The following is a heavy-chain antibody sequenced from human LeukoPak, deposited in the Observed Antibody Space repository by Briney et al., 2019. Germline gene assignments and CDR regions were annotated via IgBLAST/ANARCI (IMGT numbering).Heavy chain of an antibody. V-gene: IGHV3-21*01. CDR3: ASDPGYSSSSREFDY. J-gene: IGHJ4*02. CDR1: GFTFSRYS. CDR2: ISSSSSYI. D-gene: IGHD6-6*01. Sequence: GGSLRLSCAASGFTFSRYSMNWVRQAPGKGLEWVSSISSSSSYIYYADSVKGRFTISRDNAKNSLYLQMNSLRAEVLVVYCFASDPGYSSSSREFDYWGQGALVTVSS.